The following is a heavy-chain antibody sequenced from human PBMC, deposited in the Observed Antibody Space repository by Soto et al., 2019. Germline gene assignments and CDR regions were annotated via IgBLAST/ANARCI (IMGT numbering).Heavy chain of an antibody. D-gene: IGHD3-22*01. CDR1: GYSFTSYW. V-gene: IGHV5-10-1*01. CDR2: IDPSDSYT. J-gene: IGHJ3*02. Sequence: EVQLVQSGAEVKKPGESLRISCKGSGYSFTSYWISWVRQMPGKGLEWMGRIDPSDSYTNYSPSFQGHVTISADKSISTAYLQWSSLKASDTAMYYCARRRGGGQDCYDSSGYYDYDAFDIWGQGTMVTVSS. CDR3: ARRRGGGQDCYDSSGYYDYDAFDI.